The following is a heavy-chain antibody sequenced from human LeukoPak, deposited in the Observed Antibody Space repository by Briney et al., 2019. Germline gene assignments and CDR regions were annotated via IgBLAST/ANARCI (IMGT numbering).Heavy chain of an antibody. J-gene: IGHJ3*02. CDR1: GYTFTSYY. CDR2: INPNSGGT. V-gene: IGHV1-2*04. CDR3: ARGLIVVVNEAFDI. D-gene: IGHD3-22*01. Sequence: ASVKVSCKASGYTFTSYYMHWVRQAPGQGLEWMGWINPNSGGTNYAQKFQGWVTMTRDTSISTAYMELSRLRSDDTAVYYCARGLIVVVNEAFDIWGQGTMVTVSS.